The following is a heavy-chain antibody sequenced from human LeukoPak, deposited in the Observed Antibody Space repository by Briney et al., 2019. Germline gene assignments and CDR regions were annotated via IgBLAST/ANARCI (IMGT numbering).Heavy chain of an antibody. CDR2: ISSSSTTI. D-gene: IGHD3-3*01. V-gene: IGHV3-48*01. CDR3: ARCLRPYYDFWSGYSY. CDR1: GFTFSDYS. J-gene: IGHJ4*02. Sequence: PGGSLRLSCVASGFTFSDYSMNWVRQAPGKGLEWVSYISSSSTTIYYADSVKGRFTISRDNAKNSLYLQMNSLRAEDTAVYYCARCLRPYYDFWSGYSYWGQGTLVTVSS.